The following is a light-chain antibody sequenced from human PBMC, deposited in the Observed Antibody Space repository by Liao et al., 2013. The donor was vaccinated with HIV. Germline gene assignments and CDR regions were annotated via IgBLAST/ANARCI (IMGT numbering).Light chain of an antibody. CDR1: NIGDKS. V-gene: IGLV3-21*04. CDR2: YDN. Sequence: SNVLTQPPSVSVAPGQTARITCGGDNIGDKSVHWYQQRPGQAPVLLIYYDNDRPSGTPERFSGSNSGNTATLTISRVEAGDEADYYCQVWDSSSDHVVFGGGTKLTVL. J-gene: IGLJ2*01. CDR3: QVWDSSSDHVV.